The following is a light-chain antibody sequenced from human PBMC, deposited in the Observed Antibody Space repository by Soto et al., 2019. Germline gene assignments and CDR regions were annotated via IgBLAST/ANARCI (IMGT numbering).Light chain of an antibody. J-gene: IGKJ1*01. CDR2: DAS. CDR3: QQRANWPRT. Sequence: EIVLTQSPATLSLSPGEGATLSCRASQPISSHLAWYQQKPGQAPRLLIFDASNRATAIPARFSGSGSGTDFTLPISSLEPEDFAVYYCQQRANWPRTFGQGTKVEIK. CDR1: QPISSH. V-gene: IGKV3-11*01.